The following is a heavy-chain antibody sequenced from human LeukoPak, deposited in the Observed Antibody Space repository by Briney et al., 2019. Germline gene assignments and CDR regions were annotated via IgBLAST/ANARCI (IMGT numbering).Heavy chain of an antibody. CDR1: GGSFSGYY. J-gene: IGHJ4*02. Sequence: PSETLPLTCAVYGGSFSGYYWSWIRQPPGKGLEWIGEINHSGSTNYNPSLKSRVTISVDTSKNQFSLKLSSVTAADTAVYYCARGTYDYVWGSPPYYFDYWGQGTLVTVSS. CDR3: ARGTYDYVWGSPPYYFDY. D-gene: IGHD3-16*01. V-gene: IGHV4-34*01. CDR2: INHSGST.